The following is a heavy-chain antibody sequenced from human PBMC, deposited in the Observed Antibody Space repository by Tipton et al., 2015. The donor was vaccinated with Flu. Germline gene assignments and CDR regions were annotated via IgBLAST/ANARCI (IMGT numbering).Heavy chain of an antibody. CDR1: GGSISTGDYY. J-gene: IGHJ4*02. D-gene: IGHD3-10*01. V-gene: IGHV4-31*03. CDR2: TSNTGST. Sequence: TLSLTCTVSGGSISTGDYYWIWIRQHPGEGLEWIVYTSNTGSTFYNPPLKSRVTTSLDTPKNQFSLKVSSVTAADTAVYYCARRGYGSDAPIDYWGQGTLVS. CDR3: ARRGYGSDAPIDY.